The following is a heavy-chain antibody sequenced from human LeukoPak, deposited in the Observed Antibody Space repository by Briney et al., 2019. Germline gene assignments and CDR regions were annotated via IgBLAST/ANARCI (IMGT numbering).Heavy chain of an antibody. Sequence: GGSLRLSCAASGFTFSSYGMHWVRQAPGKGLEWVAVIWYDGSNKYYADSVKGRFTISRDNSKNTLYLEMNSLRAEDTAVCCCARSSGAVDDYWGQGTLVTVSS. D-gene: IGHD1-26*01. J-gene: IGHJ4*02. CDR1: GFTFSSYG. V-gene: IGHV3-33*01. CDR2: IWYDGSNK. CDR3: ARSSGAVDDY.